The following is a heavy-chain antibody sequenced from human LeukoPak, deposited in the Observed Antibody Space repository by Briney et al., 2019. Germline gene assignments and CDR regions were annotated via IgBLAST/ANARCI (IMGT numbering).Heavy chain of an antibody. J-gene: IGHJ6*03. CDR1: GYTFTTYD. CDR3: ARGAASYSGSYDYYYMDV. CDR2: MNPNSGNT. Sequence: ASVKVSCKASGYTFTTYDINWVRQATGQGLEWMGWMNPNSGNTGYAQKFQGRVTITRNTSIGTSYMELSSLRSDDTAVYYCARGAASYSGSYDYYYMDVWGKGTTVTVSS. D-gene: IGHD1-26*01. V-gene: IGHV1-8*03.